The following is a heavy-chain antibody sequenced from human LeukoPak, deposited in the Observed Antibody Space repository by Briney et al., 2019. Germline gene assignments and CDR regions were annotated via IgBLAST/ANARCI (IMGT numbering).Heavy chain of an antibody. J-gene: IGHJ5*02. D-gene: IGHD6-13*01. CDR3: ARAYTSSCRWFDP. Sequence: SQTLSLTCTVSGGSISSGGYYWSWIRQHPGKGLEWIVYIYYSGSTYYNPSLKSRVTISVDTSKNQFSLKLSSVTAADTAFYYCARAYTSSCRWFDPWGQGTLVTVSS. CDR1: GGSISSGGYY. CDR2: IYYSGST. V-gene: IGHV4-31*03.